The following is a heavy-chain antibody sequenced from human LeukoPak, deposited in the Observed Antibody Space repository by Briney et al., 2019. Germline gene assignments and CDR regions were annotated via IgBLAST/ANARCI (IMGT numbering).Heavy chain of an antibody. CDR3: ARDTSDYQDYYYYYMDV. CDR2: ISSSSTYI. D-gene: IGHD4/OR15-4a*01. V-gene: IGHV3-21*01. Sequence: GGSLRLSCAASGFSLSTYSMNWVRQAPGKGLEWVSSISSSSTYIYYADSVKGRFTISRDSAKNSLYLQMNGLRAEDTAVYYCARDTSDYQDYYYYYMDVWGKGTTVTVSS. J-gene: IGHJ6*03. CDR1: GFSLSTYS.